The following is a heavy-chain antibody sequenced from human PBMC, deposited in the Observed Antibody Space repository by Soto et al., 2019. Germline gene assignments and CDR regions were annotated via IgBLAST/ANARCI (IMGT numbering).Heavy chain of an antibody. J-gene: IGHJ4*02. D-gene: IGHD3-10*01. CDR1: GFTVSRYG. CDR3: TDEVASGY. V-gene: IGHV3-30*03. CDR2: ISRDGGTR. Sequence: QVQLVESGGGVVQPGRSLRLSCAASGFTVSRYGLHWVRQAPGKGLEWVAGISRDGGTRYYADSVKGRFTISRDNSRNTLFLEMNSLRDDDMAVYYCTDEVASGYWGQGTLVTVSS.